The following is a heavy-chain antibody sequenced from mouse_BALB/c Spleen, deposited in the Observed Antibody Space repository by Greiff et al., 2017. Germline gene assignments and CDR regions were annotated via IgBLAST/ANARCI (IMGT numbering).Heavy chain of an antibody. CDR3: TRCDYDYFDY. D-gene: IGHD2-4*01. Sequence: LQQPGSELVRPGASVKLSCKASGYTFTSYWMHWVKQRHGQGLEWIGNIYPGSGSTNYDEKFKSKGTLTVNTSSSTAYMHLSSLTSEDSAVYYCTRCDYDYFDYWGQGTTLTVSS. J-gene: IGHJ2*01. CDR1: GYTFTSYW. V-gene: IGHV1S22*01. CDR2: IYPGSGST.